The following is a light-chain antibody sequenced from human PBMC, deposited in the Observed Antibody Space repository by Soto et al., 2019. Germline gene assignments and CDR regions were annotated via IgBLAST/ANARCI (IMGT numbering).Light chain of an antibody. V-gene: IGKV1-5*01. J-gene: IGKJ2*01. CDR2: QAS. Sequence: DVQMTQSPSSLSASDRDRLTLXXRASQSVRGWVAGYQHKPGTAPKXLSDQASSLQRLGPSTFSGSGSVTEFTLTISSLQPDDFATYYCQHYDSYPYTFGQGTKVDNK. CDR3: QHYDSYPYT. CDR1: QSVRGW.